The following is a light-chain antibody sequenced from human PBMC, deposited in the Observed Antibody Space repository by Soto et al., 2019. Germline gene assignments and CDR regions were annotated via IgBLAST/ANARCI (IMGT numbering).Light chain of an antibody. V-gene: IGLV2-14*01. Sequence: QSALTQPASVSGSPGQSITISCTGTSSDVGGYNYVSWYQQHPGKAPKLMIYDVSNRPSGVSDRFSGFKSGNTASLTISGLQAEDEADYYCSSYTASSRVFGGGTKVTVL. CDR1: SSDVGGYNY. CDR3: SSYTASSRV. CDR2: DVS. J-gene: IGLJ3*02.